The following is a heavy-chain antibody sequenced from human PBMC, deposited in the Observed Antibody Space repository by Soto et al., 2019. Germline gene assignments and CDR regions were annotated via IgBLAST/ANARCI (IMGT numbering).Heavy chain of an antibody. Sequence: QVQLVESGGGVVQPGRSLRLSCAASGFTFSSYGMHWVRQAPGKGLEWVAVIWYDGSNKYYADSVKGRFTISRDNSKNPLYLQMNSLRAEDTAVYYCARGIAVAGTDYWGQGTLVTVSS. V-gene: IGHV3-33*01. CDR2: IWYDGSNK. CDR1: GFTFSSYG. CDR3: ARGIAVAGTDY. D-gene: IGHD6-19*01. J-gene: IGHJ4*02.